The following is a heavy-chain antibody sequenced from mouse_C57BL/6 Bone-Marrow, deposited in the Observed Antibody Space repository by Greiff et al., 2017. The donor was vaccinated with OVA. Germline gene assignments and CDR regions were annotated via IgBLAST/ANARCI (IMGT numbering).Heavy chain of an antibody. CDR2: IDPSDSET. Sequence: VQLQQPGAELVRPGSSVKLSCKASGYTFTSYWMHWVKQRPIQGLEWIGNIDPSDSETHYNQKFKDKATLTVEKSSSTAYMQLSSLTSEDSAVYYCASHYGSSYWYFDVWGTGTTVTVSS. V-gene: IGHV1-52*01. D-gene: IGHD1-1*01. CDR3: ASHYGSSYWYFDV. J-gene: IGHJ1*03. CDR1: GYTFTSYW.